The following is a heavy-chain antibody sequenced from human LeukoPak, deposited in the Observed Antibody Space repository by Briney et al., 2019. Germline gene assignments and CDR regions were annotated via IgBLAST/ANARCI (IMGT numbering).Heavy chain of an antibody. V-gene: IGHV3-33*01. CDR3: AREFGAGTLRTEFDY. Sequence: PGRSLRLSCAASGFTFSTFGMHWVRQAPGKGLKWVALIWYDGSKKYYADSVKGRFTVSRDNSKNTLYLQMNGLRVEDTAVYYCAREFGAGTLRTEFDYWGQGTLVTVSS. CDR2: IWYDGSKK. CDR1: GFTFSTFG. D-gene: IGHD6-13*01. J-gene: IGHJ4*02.